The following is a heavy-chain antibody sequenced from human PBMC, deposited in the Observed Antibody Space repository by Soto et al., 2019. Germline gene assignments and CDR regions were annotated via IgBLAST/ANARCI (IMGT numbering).Heavy chain of an antibody. D-gene: IGHD2-2*01. J-gene: IGHJ5*02. V-gene: IGHV3-30*03. CDR1: GFTFSSYG. CDR2: ISYDGSNK. CDR3: ARESRGGYCSSTSCSRNNWFDP. Sequence: PGGSLRLSCAASGFTFSSYGMHWVRQAPGKGLEWVAVISYDGSNKHYADSVKGRFTISRDISKNTLYLQMNSLRAEDTAVYYCARESRGGYCSSTSCSRNNWFDPWGQGTLVTVSS.